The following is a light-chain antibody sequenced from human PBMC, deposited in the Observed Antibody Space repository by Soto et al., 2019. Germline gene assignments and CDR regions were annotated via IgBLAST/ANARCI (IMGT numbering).Light chain of an antibody. CDR1: SSDVGGYNY. CDR3: TSFTSRHTEV. CDR2: DVS. J-gene: IGLJ1*01. Sequence: QSVLTQPASVSGSPGQSITISCTGTSSDVGGYNYVSWYQQHPDKAPRLMIYDVSNRPSGVSDRFSGSKSGDTASLTISGLQAEDEADYYCTSFTSRHTEVFGTGTKGTVL. V-gene: IGLV2-14*03.